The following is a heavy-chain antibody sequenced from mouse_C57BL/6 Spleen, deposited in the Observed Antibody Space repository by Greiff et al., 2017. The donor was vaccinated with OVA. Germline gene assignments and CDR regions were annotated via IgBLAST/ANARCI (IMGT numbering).Heavy chain of an antibody. J-gene: IGHJ1*03. CDR2: ISGGGGNT. Sequence: EVKLMESGGGLVKPGGSLKLSCAASGFTFTSYTMSWVRQTPEQRLEWVATISGGGGNTYYPDSVKGRFTITQDNAKNTLYLQMSSLRSEDTAMDYCARHDADWYFDVWGTGTTVTVSS. CDR1: GFTFTSYT. V-gene: IGHV5-9*04. CDR3: ARHDADWYFDV.